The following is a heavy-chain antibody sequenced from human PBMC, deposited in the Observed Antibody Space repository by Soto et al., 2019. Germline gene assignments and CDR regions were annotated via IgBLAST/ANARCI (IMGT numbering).Heavy chain of an antibody. CDR3: ARGTGSGVPRDV. CDR1: GFTFSTYW. Sequence: GGSLRLSYAASGFTFSTYWMRWVRQVPGKGLVCVSRINSDGSITTYADSVKGRFTISRDNAKNTLYLQMNSLRAEDTAVYYCARGTGSGVPRDVWGKGTTVTV. D-gene: IGHD6-19*01. V-gene: IGHV3-74*01. J-gene: IGHJ6*03. CDR2: INSDGSIT.